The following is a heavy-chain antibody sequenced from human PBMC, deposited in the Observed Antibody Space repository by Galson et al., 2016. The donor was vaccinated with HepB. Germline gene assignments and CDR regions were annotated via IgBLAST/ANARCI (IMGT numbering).Heavy chain of an antibody. D-gene: IGHD4-17*01. Sequence: TLSLTCTVSGGSIRRGGYYWNWIRQHPGKGLEWIGYIYYSGTTYYNPSLKSRVTISIDTSDNQFTSKNQFSLKLSSVTAADTAVYYCARSSDYGDFSDHWGQGTLVTVPS. CDR1: GGSIRRGGYY. J-gene: IGHJ4*02. CDR2: IYYSGTT. CDR3: ARSSDYGDFSDH. V-gene: IGHV4-31*03.